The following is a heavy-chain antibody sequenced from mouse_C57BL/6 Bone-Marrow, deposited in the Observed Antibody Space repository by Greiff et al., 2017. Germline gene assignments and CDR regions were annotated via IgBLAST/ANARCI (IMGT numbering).Heavy chain of an antibody. D-gene: IGHD1-1*01. CDR1: GYTFTSYW. CDR3: ARDLIITTVVATDY. CDR2: IDPSDSCT. V-gene: IGHV1-69*01. Sequence: VKLQQSGAELVMPGASVKLSCKASGYTFTSYWMHWVKQRPGQGLEWIGEIDPSDSCTNYNQKFKGKSTLTVDKSSSTAYMQLSSLTSEDSAVYYCARDLIITTVVATDYWGQGTTLTVSS. J-gene: IGHJ2*01.